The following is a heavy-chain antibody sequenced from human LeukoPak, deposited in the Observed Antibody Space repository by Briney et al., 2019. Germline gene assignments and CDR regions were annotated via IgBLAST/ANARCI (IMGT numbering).Heavy chain of an antibody. CDR3: ASDLGYCSGGSCFNWFDP. J-gene: IGHJ5*02. CDR1: GYTFTSYD. CDR2: MNPNSGNT. D-gene: IGHD2-15*01. Sequence: ASVKVSCKASGYTFTSYDINWVRQATGQGLEWMGWMNPNSGNTGCAQKFQGRVTMTRNTSISTAYMELSSLRSEDTAVYYCASDLGYCSGGSCFNWFDPWGQGTLVTVSS. V-gene: IGHV1-8*01.